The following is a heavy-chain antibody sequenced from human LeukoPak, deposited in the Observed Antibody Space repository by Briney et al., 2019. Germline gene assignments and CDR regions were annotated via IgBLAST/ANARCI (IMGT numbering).Heavy chain of an antibody. CDR2: IYYSGST. Sequence: SETLSLTCTVSGGSISRYYWSWIRQPPGKGLEWIGYIYYSGSTNYNPSLKSRVTISVDTSKNQFSLKLSSVTAADTAVYYCARASGWYYDFWSGYRGNYYYMDVWGKGTTVTISS. D-gene: IGHD3-3*01. J-gene: IGHJ6*03. CDR3: ARASGWYYDFWSGYRGNYYYMDV. CDR1: GGSISRYY. V-gene: IGHV4-59*01.